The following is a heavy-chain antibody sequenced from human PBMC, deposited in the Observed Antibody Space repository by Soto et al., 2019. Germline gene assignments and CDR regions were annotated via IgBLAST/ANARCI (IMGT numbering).Heavy chain of an antibody. D-gene: IGHD6-25*01. CDR2: INAASGNT. V-gene: IGHV1-3*01. CDR1: GYSFINYA. J-gene: IGHJ4*02. Sequence: ASVKVSCKASGYSFINYAMFWVRQAPGQRLEWMGWINAASGNTKYSQKFQGRVTITRDTLASTAYMELSSLRSEDTAIYYCARGQSSGWTALDYRGQGALVTVSS. CDR3: ARGQSSGWTALDY.